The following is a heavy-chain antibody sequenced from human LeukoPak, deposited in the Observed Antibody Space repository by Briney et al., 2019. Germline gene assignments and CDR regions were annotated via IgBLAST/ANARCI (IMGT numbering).Heavy chain of an antibody. V-gene: IGHV1-46*01. D-gene: IGHD4-23*01. CDR3: ARGRWSPPFDY. Sequence: ASVKVSCKATEYSLTTYYMHWARQAPGEGLEWMGLIDPSGGRTDYAQKFQGRVTMTRDMSTSTVYMELSSLRFEDTAVYYCARGRWSPPFDYWGQGTLVTVSS. J-gene: IGHJ4*02. CDR1: EYSLTTYY. CDR2: IDPSGGRT.